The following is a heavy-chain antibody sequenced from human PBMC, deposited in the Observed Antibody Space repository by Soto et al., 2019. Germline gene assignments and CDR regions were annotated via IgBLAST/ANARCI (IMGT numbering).Heavy chain of an antibody. CDR2: IITIFGTA. CDR1: GGTFSSYA. J-gene: IGHJ2*01. D-gene: IGHD3-3*01. V-gene: IGHV1-69*01. Sequence: QVQLVQSGAEVKKPGSSVKVSCKASGGTFSSYAISWVRQAPGQGLEWMGVIITIFGTANYAQKFQGRVTITADESTSTAYMELSSLRSEDTAVYYCARSLTIFGLVWYFDLWGRGTLVTVSS. CDR3: ARSLTIFGLVWYFDL.